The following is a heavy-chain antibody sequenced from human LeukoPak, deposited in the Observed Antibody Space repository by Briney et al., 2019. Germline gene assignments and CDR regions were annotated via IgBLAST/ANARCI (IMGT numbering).Heavy chain of an antibody. Sequence: SETLSLTCTVSGGSISSYYWSWIRQPPGKGLEWIGYIYYSGSTNYNPSLKGRVTISVDTSKNQLSLKLSSVTAADTAVYYCARVNPSGWAVGDAFDIWGQGTMVTVSS. CDR1: GGSISSYY. CDR3: ARVNPSGWAVGDAFDI. V-gene: IGHV4-59*01. J-gene: IGHJ3*02. D-gene: IGHD6-19*01. CDR2: IYYSGST.